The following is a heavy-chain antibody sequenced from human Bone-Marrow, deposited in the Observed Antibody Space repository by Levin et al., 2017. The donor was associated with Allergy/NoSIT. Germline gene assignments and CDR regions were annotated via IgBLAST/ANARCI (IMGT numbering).Heavy chain of an antibody. CDR2: IDYSGST. J-gene: IGHJ4*02. V-gene: IGHV4-39*01. Sequence: SETLSLTCTVSAGSISSSSYYWGWIRQPPGKGLEWIGSIDYSGSTYYNASLKSRVTISVDTSKNQFSLKLSSVTAADTAVYYCARLDWLLYYFDSWRQGTLVTVSS. D-gene: IGHD3-9*01. CDR1: AGSISSSSYY. CDR3: ARLDWLLYYFDS.